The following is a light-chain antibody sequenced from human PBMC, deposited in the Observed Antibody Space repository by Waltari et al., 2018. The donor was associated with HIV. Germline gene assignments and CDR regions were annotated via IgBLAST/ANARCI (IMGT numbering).Light chain of an antibody. CDR3: QSYDSSLSGSV. J-gene: IGLJ3*02. V-gene: IGLV3-1*01. CDR2: QDT. Sequence: SYELTQLPSVSVSPGQTARITCSGDKLGDKYACWYQQRPGQSPVLVIYQDTKRPSGIPERFSGSKSGTSASLAITGLQAEDEADYYCQSYDSSLSGSVFGGGTKLTVL. CDR1: KLGDKY.